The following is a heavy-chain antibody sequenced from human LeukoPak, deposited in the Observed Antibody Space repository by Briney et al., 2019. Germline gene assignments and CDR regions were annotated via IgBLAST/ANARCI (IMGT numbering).Heavy chain of an antibody. CDR1: GSTVSSYG. D-gene: IGHD1-26*01. V-gene: IGHV3-48*03. Sequence: PGGSLSLSFAAAGSTVSSYGIKCVRHAPGKGLEWVLYISGGGTTIYFADYVKGRFTISRDNAKNSLYLQMNSLRAEDTAVYYCAREGWGLSVADAFDIWGQGTMVTVSS. J-gene: IGHJ3*02. CDR2: ISGGGTTI. CDR3: AREGWGLSVADAFDI.